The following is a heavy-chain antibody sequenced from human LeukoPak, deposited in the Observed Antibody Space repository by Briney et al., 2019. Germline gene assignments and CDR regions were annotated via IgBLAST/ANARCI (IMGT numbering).Heavy chain of an antibody. CDR2: INHSGST. V-gene: IGHV4-34*01. CDR3: ARGRVLIVVVTPHYFDY. J-gene: IGHJ4*02. Sequence: SETLSLTCAVYGGSFSGYYWRWIRQPPGKGLEWIGEINHSGSTNYNPSLKSRVTISVDTSKNQFSLKLSPVTAADTAVYYCARGRVLIVVVTPHYFDYWGQGTLVTVSS. D-gene: IGHD3-22*01. CDR1: GGSFSGYY.